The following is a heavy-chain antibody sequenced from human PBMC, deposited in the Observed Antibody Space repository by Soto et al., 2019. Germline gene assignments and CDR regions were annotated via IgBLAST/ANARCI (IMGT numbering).Heavy chain of an antibody. CDR1: GGSIGTYY. V-gene: IGHV4-59*08. J-gene: IGHJ4*02. Sequence: SETLSLTCTVSGGSIGTYYWSWIRQPPGKGLEWIGYIYYNGNTDYNPSLKSRVTMSVDTSKNQFSLKLSSVTAADTAVYYCARHFAHSTFSRSRKLDYWGQGTQVTVSS. CDR3: ARHFAHSTFSRSRKLDY. D-gene: IGHD6-13*01. CDR2: IYYNGNT.